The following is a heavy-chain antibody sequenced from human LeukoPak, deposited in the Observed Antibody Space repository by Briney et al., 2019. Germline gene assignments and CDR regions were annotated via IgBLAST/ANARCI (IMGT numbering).Heavy chain of an antibody. CDR1: GFTFSSYA. Sequence: PGGSLRLSCAASGFTFSSYAMSWVRQAPGKGLVWVSLISGSGGSTYYADSVKGRFTISRDNSKNTLYLQMNSLRADDMAVYYCAKPVFRRPGDFDYWGQGTLVTVSS. D-gene: IGHD3-10*01. V-gene: IGHV3-23*01. J-gene: IGHJ4*02. CDR2: ISGSGGST. CDR3: AKPVFRRPGDFDY.